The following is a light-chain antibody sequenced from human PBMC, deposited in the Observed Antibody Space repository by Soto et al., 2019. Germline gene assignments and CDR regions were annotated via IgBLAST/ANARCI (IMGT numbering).Light chain of an antibody. V-gene: IGKV3-11*01. J-gene: IGKJ1*01. CDR2: DAS. CDR1: QSVSSS. CDR3: RQHGRSQWT. Sequence: EIVLTQSPATLSVSPGERATISCRASQSVSSSLAWYQQKPGQAPRLLIYDASNRATGIPARFSGSGSGTDDTLTISSRQPADFVIYYCRQHGRSQWTFGQGTKVEVK.